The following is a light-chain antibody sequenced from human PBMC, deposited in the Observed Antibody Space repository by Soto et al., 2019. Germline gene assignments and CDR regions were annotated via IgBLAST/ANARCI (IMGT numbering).Light chain of an antibody. J-gene: IGKJ1*01. V-gene: IGKV3-20*01. Sequence: EIVMTQSPGTLSLSPGEAATLSCRASQSVSVNYLAWYQQKPGQSPRLVIYDASSRATGIPDRFSGSGSGTDFTLTISRLEPEDFAVYFCYQYDSSPWTFGQGTKVEIK. CDR1: QSVSVNY. CDR3: YQYDSSPWT. CDR2: DAS.